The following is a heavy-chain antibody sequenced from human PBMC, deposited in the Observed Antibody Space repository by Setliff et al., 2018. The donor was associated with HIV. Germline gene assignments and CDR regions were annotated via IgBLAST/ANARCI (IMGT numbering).Heavy chain of an antibody. J-gene: IGHJ4*02. CDR3: VTGVGTSSVDY. CDR1: GFTFSDAW. Sequence: GGSLRLSCAGSGFTFSDAWITWVRQAPGKGLEWLGRIKSKIDGETTDYAAPAKGRFIISRDDSKNTLYLQMNSLRSEDTAVYYCVTGVGTSSVDYWGQGTMVTV. D-gene: IGHD3-22*01. V-gene: IGHV3-15*01. CDR2: IKSKIDGETT.